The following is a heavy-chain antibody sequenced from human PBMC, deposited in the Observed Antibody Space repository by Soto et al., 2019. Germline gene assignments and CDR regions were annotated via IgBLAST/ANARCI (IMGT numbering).Heavy chain of an antibody. CDR2: ISSSSSYI. CDR1: GFTFSSYS. D-gene: IGHD6-13*01. CDR3: ARDIYSTQYNWFDP. Sequence: GGPRLSCAASGFTFSSYSMNWVRQAPGKGLEWVSSISSSSSYIYYADSVKGRFTISRDNAKNSLYLQMNSLRAEGTAVYYCARDIYSTQYNWFDPWGQGTLVTVSS. V-gene: IGHV3-21*01. J-gene: IGHJ5*02.